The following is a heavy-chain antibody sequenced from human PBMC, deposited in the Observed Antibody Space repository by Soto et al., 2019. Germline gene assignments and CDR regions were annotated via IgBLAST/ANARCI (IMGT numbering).Heavy chain of an antibody. D-gene: IGHD3-22*01. CDR2: ITFNGGEK. J-gene: IGHJ4*02. V-gene: IGHV3-30*19. CDR3: ARDTDDSSAYKPDY. CDR1: GFTFSAYG. Sequence: QVQLVESGGGVVQPGRSLRLSCAASGFTFSAYGMHWGRQAPGKGLEWVALITFNGGEKHYADSFKGRFTISRDNSNDTLYLHMDSLRAEDTAMYYCARDTDDSSAYKPDYWGQGTLVTVSS.